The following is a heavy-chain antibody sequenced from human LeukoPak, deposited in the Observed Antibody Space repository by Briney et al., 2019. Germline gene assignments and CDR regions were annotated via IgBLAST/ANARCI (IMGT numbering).Heavy chain of an antibody. D-gene: IGHD1-1*01. Sequence: PGGSLRLSCAASGFTVSSNYMSWVRQAPGKGLEWVSVIYSGGSTYYADSVRGRFTISRDNAKSTLYLQMNSLRAEDTAVYYCARRGAGTGTTDYWGQGTLVTVSS. CDR3: ARRGAGTGTTDY. J-gene: IGHJ4*02. V-gene: IGHV3-53*01. CDR2: IYSGGST. CDR1: GFTVSSNY.